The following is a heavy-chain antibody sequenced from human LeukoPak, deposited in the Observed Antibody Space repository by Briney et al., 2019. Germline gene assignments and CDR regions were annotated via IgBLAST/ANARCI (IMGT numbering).Heavy chain of an antibody. CDR3: KMGDGSPPLGQ. Sequence: RPGGSLRLSCAASGFTFSNYVLGWARQAPGKGLQWVSAISGSGGSTYYADSVKGRFTISRDNSGNTLYLQMNSLRAEDTAIYYCKMGDGSPPLGQWGQGTLVTVSS. CDR2: ISGSGGST. D-gene: IGHD5-24*01. V-gene: IGHV3-23*01. CDR1: GFTFSNYV. J-gene: IGHJ4*02.